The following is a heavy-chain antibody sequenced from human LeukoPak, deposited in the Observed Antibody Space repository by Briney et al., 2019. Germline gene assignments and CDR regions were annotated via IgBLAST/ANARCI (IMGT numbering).Heavy chain of an antibody. CDR3: ARGHTEWFGELLVWFDP. J-gene: IGHJ5*02. Sequence: GASVKLSCKASGYTFTSYAMNWVRQAPGQGLEWMGWINTNTGNPTYAQGFTGRFVLSLDTSVSTAYLQISSLKAEDTAVYYCARGHTEWFGELLVWFDPWGQGTLVTVSS. D-gene: IGHD3-10*01. CDR1: GYTFTSYA. V-gene: IGHV7-4-1*02. CDR2: INTNTGNP.